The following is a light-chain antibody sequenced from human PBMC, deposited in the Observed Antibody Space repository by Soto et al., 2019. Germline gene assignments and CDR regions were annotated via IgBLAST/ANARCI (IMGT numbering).Light chain of an antibody. V-gene: IGKV3-20*01. Sequence: EIVLTQSPGTLSLSPGERATLSCRASQSVSSSYLAWYQQKPGQAPRLLIYGASSRATGIPDRFSGSGSGTDCTLTISGLEPEDFAVYYCQQYGSSRTWTFGQGTKVEIK. CDR2: GAS. CDR3: QQYGSSRTWT. J-gene: IGKJ1*01. CDR1: QSVSSSY.